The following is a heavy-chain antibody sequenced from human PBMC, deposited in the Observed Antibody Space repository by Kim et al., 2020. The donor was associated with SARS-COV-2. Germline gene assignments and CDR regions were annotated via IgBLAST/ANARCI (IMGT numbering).Heavy chain of an antibody. CDR1: GFTFSNYW. J-gene: IGHJ6*03. Sequence: GGSLRLSCAASGFTFSNYWMNWVRQAPGKGLEWVSNIKKDGSEKYYVDSVKGRFTISRDNAKNSLYLQMNSLRAEDTAVYYCARGHYGGNYDHYYYMDVCGKGATGSVSS. CDR2: IKKDGSEK. V-gene: IGHV3-7*01. CDR3: ARGHYGGNYDHYYYMDV. D-gene: IGHD4-17*01.